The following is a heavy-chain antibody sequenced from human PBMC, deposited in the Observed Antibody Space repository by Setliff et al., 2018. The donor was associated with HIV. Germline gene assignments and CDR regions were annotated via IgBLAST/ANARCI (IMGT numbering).Heavy chain of an antibody. J-gene: IGHJ6*03. D-gene: IGHD6-6*01. V-gene: IGHV4-31*03. CDR2: IYYSGNT. Sequence: SETLSLTCTVSGDSISSGGYYWSWIRQHSGKGLEWIGYIYYSGNTYYNPSLKRRVTMSVDTSKNQFSLKLSSVTAADTAVYYCARGGGTSSPIDYHYYIDVWGKGTTVTVSS. CDR1: GDSISSGGYY. CDR3: ARGGGTSSPIDYHYYIDV.